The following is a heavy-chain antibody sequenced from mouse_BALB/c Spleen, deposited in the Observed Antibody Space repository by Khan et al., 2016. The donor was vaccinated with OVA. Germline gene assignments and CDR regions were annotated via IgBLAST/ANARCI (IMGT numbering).Heavy chain of an antibody. D-gene: IGHD2-10*01. CDR3: ARQPYYHYNIMDY. J-gene: IGHJ4*01. CDR2: IWSDGST. Sequence: VQLQESGPGLVAPSQSLSITCTISGFSLTNYGVHWVGQPPGKGLEWLVVIWSDGSTTYNSALKSRLTISKDNSKSQVFLKMNSLQTDDTAMYFCARQPYYHYNIMDYWGQGTSVTVSS. V-gene: IGHV2-6-1*01. CDR1: GFSLTNYG.